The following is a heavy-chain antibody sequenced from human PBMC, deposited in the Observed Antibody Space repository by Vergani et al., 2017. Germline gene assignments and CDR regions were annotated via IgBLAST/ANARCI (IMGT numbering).Heavy chain of an antibody. CDR2: SIPIFGTA. CDR3: ARDVRAPHSSSWYYFDY. J-gene: IGHJ4*02. D-gene: IGHD6-13*01. Sequence: QVQLVQSGAEVKKPGSSVKVSCKASVGAFSSYAISWVRQAPGQGLELMGGSIPIFGTANYAQKFQGRVTITADESTSTAYMELSSLRSEDTAVYYCARDVRAPHSSSWYYFDYWGQGTLVTVSS. CDR1: VGAFSSYA. V-gene: IGHV1-69*01.